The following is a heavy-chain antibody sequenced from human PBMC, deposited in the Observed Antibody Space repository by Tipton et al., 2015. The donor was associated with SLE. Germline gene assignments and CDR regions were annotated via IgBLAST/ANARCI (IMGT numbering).Heavy chain of an antibody. Sequence: TLSLTCTVSGGSISSSSYYWGWIRLSPGKGLEWIGSIAHYFGSTYYNPSLTSRVAISVDPSKNQFSLKFHSVTAADTAVYYCARGGGDSSSCQDFDFWGQGTLVTVSS. J-gene: IGHJ4*02. CDR1: GGSISSSSYY. CDR2: IAHYFGST. D-gene: IGHD6-13*01. CDR3: ARGGGDSSSCQDFDF. V-gene: IGHV4-39*07.